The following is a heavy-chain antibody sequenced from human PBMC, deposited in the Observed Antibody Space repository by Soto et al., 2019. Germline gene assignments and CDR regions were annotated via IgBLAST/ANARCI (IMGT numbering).Heavy chain of an antibody. D-gene: IGHD3-3*01. Sequence: LETLCVTCAVDGGSFSGYCWSWISKHQGKGLEWIGEINHSGSTNYNPSLKSRVTISVDTSKNQFSLKLSSVTAADTAVYYCARSGGITIFGVVIKRPLGFDYWGQGTLVTVSS. CDR3: ARSGGITIFGVVIKRPLGFDY. V-gene: IGHV4-34*01. CDR2: INHSGST. CDR1: GGSFSGYC. J-gene: IGHJ4*02.